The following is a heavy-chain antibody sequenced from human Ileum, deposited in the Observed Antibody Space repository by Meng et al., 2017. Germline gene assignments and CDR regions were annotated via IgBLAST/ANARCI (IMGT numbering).Heavy chain of an antibody. V-gene: IGHV1-69*02. CDR3: ARSSLGWPFLPFDY. CDR2: IIPILGIA. J-gene: IGHJ4*02. Sequence: QVQLVQSGAEVKKPGSSEKVSCKASGGTFSSYTISWVRQAPGQGLEWMGRIIPILGIANYAQKFQGRVTITADKSTSTAYMELSSLRSEDTAVYYCARSSLGWPFLPFDYWGQGTLVTVSS. D-gene: IGHD3-3*01. CDR1: GGTFSSYT.